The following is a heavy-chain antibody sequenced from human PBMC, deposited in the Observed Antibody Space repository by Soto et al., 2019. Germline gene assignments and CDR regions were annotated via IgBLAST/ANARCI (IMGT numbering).Heavy chain of an antibody. CDR2: INPSGGST. J-gene: IGHJ6*02. CDR1: GYTFTSYY. CDR3: AREQTGAYYYGMDV. V-gene: IGHV1-46*01. Sequence: QVQLVQSGAEVQKPGASVKVSCWASGYTFTSYYMHWVRQAPGQGLEWMGVINPSGGSTTYAQRFLGRVTMTRDTSTSTVYMELSSLRSEDTALYFCAREQTGAYYYGMDVWGQGTTVTVSS. D-gene: IGHD7-27*01.